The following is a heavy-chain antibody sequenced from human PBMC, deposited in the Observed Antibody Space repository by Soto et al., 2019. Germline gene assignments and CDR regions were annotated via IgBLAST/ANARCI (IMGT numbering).Heavy chain of an antibody. Sequence: GSLRLSCVTSRFIFNTFAMSWGLQAPGKVLEWVSAINGGGENTYYADSVKGRFTIPRDNSKNTLYLQMDSLRAEDTAVYYCAKHSYYDFWPGHYYYLDFWGQGTLVTVSS. CDR3: AKHSYYDFWPGHYYYLDF. CDR2: INGGGENT. J-gene: IGHJ4*02. V-gene: IGHV3-23*01. CDR1: RFIFNTFA. D-gene: IGHD3-3*01.